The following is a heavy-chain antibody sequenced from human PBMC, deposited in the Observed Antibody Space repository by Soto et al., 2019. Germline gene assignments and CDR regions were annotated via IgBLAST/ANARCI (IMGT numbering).Heavy chain of an antibody. V-gene: IGHV6-1*01. Sequence: SQTLSLTCAISGDSVSSDSAAWNWIRQSPSRGLEWLGRTYYRSKWYNDYAVSVKSRITINPDTSKNQLSLQLNSVTPEDTAVYYCASGMYYYDSSAPSDAFDIWGQGTMVTVSS. D-gene: IGHD3-22*01. CDR3: ASGMYYYDSSAPSDAFDI. CDR2: TYYRSKWYN. J-gene: IGHJ3*02. CDR1: GDSVSSDSAA.